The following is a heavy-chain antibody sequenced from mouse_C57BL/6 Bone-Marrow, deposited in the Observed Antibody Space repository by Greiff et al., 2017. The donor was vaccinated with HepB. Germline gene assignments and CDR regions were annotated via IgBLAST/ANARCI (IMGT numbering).Heavy chain of an antibody. Sequence: QVQLQQSGAELVRPGASVKMSCKASGYTFTSYNMHWVKQTPRQGLEWIGAIYPGNGDTSYNQKFKGKATLTVDKSSSTAYMQLSSLTSEDSAVYFCARSKTPPIYYDYDVGAMDYWGQGTSVTVSS. CDR1: GYTFTSYN. J-gene: IGHJ4*01. V-gene: IGHV1-12*01. D-gene: IGHD2-4*01. CDR2: IYPGNGDT. CDR3: ARSKTPPIYYDYDVGAMDY.